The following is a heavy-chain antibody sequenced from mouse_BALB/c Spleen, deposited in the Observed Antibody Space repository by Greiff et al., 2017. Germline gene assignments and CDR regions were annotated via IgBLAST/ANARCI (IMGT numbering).Heavy chain of an antibody. CDR1: GYTFTSYV. CDR2: INPYNDGT. D-gene: IGHD2-4*01. CDR3: ARVFDDDESYYFDY. J-gene: IGHJ2*01. Sequence: VQLQQSGPELVKPGASVKMSCKASGYTFTSYVMHWVKQKPGQGLEWIGYINPYNDGTKYNEKFKGKATLTSDKSSSTAYMELSSLTSEDSAVYYCARVFDDDESYYFDYWGQGTTLTVSS. V-gene: IGHV1-14*01.